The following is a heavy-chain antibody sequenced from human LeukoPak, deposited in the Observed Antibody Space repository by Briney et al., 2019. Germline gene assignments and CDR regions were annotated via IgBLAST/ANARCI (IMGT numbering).Heavy chain of an antibody. Sequence: PRGSLRLSCAASGFSFSGYWTSWVRQAPGKGLEWVANINQDGSEKYYVDSVKGRFTISRDNATNSLFLQMGSLRVEDTAVYYCARESTAGYNSSWYGFRNWGQGTLVSVSS. CDR3: ARESTAGYNSSWYGFRN. J-gene: IGHJ1*01. CDR1: GFSFSGYW. CDR2: INQDGSEK. D-gene: IGHD6-13*01. V-gene: IGHV3-7*01.